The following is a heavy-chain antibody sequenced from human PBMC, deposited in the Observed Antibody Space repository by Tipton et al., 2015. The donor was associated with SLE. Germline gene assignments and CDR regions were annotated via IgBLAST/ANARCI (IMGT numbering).Heavy chain of an antibody. Sequence: TLSLTCTVSGGSISGSIYYWGWIRQPPGKGLEWIGTIYYSGSTNYNPSLKSRVTISVDTSKNQFSLKLSSVTAADTAVYYCAYPGDLDAFDIWGQGTMVTVSS. J-gene: IGHJ3*02. V-gene: IGHV4-61*05. CDR1: GGSISGSIYY. D-gene: IGHD7-27*01. CDR3: AYPGDLDAFDI. CDR2: IYYSGST.